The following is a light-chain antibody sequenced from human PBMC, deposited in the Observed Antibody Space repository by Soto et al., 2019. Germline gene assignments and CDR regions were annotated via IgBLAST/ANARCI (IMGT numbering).Light chain of an antibody. CDR2: EDN. J-gene: IGLJ3*02. Sequence: FMQTQPHSVSESPGKTVTISCTRSSGSIASNYVQWYQQRPGSAPTTVIHEDNQRPSGVPDRFSGSIDSSSNSASLTISGLKSEDEADYYCQSYDSSNRVFGGGTKLTVL. CDR3: QSYDSSNRV. V-gene: IGLV6-57*04. CDR1: SGSIASNY.